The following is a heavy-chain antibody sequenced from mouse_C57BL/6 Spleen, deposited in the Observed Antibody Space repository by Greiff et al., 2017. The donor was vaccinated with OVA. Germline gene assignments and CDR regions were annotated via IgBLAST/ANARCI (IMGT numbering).Heavy chain of an antibody. J-gene: IGHJ2*01. CDR3: VSVYDYDGEGSDY. D-gene: IGHD2-4*01. V-gene: IGHV10-3*01. CDR1: GFTFNTYA. CDR2: IRSNSSNYAT. Sequence: EAGGGLVQPKGSLKLSCAASGFTFNTYAMHWVRQAPGKGLEWAARIRSNSSNYATYYADSVKDRFTLSRDDSQSMLYLQMNNLKTEDTAMYYCVSVYDYDGEGSDYWGQGTTLTVSS.